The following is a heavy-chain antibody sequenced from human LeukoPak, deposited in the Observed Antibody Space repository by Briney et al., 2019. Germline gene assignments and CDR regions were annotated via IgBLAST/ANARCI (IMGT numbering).Heavy chain of an antibody. CDR3: ARDEGYGGNFFDY. CDR1: GGTFSSYA. J-gene: IGHJ4*02. CDR2: IIPIFGTA. V-gene: IGHV1-69*13. Sequence: GASVKVSCKASGGTFSSYAISWVRQAPGQGLEWMGGIIPIFGTANYAQKFQGRVTITADESTSTAYMELSSLRSEDTAVYYCARDEGYGGNFFDYWGQGTLVTVSS. D-gene: IGHD4-23*01.